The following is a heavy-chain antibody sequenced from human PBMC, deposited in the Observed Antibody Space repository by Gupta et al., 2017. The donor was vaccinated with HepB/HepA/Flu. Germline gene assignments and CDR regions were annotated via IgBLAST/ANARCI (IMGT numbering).Heavy chain of an antibody. D-gene: IGHD1-26*01. CDR2: IRNKDNSYTT. J-gene: IGHJ6*02. Sequence: VQLVESGGGLVQPGGSLRLSCAASGFTFSDHYLDWVRPAPGKGRDWVGRIRNKDNSYTTEYAASVTGRFTISRDDSKKSLYLQMNSLKTEDTAVYYCARGSGSYSEYYYNGMDVWGQGTAVTVSS. CDR1: GFTFSDHY. V-gene: IGHV3-72*01. CDR3: ARGSGSYSEYYYNGMDV.